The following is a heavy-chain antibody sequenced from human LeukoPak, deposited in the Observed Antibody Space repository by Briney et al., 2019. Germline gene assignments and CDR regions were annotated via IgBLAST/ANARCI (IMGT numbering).Heavy chain of an antibody. CDR2: IIPILGIA. CDR3: AREMVGLMWGAGLN. CDR1: GGTSSSYT. V-gene: IGHV1-69*04. J-gene: IGHJ4*02. D-gene: IGHD1-26*01. Sequence: ASVKVSCKASGGTSSSYTISWVRQAPGQGLEWMGRIIPILGIANYAQKFQGRVTITADKSTSTAYMELSSLRSEDTAVYYCAREMVGLMWGAGLNWGQGTRSPSPQ.